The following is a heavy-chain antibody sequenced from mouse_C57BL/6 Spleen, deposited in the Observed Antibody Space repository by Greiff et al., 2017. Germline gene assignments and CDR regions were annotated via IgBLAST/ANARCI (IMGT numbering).Heavy chain of an antibody. CDR1: GFSLTSYG. CDR3: AKVTVEGAMDY. D-gene: IGHD1-1*01. J-gene: IGHJ4*01. Sequence: VQLQQSGPGLVQPSQSLSITCTVSGFSLTSYGVHWVRQPPGKGLEWLGVIWSGGSTDYNAAFISRLSLSKDNSKSQVFFKMNSLQADDTAIYYCAKVTVEGAMDYWSQGTSVTVSS. V-gene: IGHV2-4*01. CDR2: IWSGGST.